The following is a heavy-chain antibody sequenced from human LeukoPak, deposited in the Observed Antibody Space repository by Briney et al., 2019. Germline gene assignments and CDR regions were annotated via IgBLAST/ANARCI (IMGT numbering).Heavy chain of an antibody. Sequence: SQTLSLTCTVSGGSISSGDYYWSWIRQPPGKGLEWIGYIYYSGSTYHNPSLKSRVTISVDTSKNQFSLKLSSVTAADTAVYYCARWNYYDSSGHPELLFDYWGQGTLVTVSS. J-gene: IGHJ4*02. CDR3: ARWNYYDSSGHPELLFDY. V-gene: IGHV4-30-4*01. CDR1: GGSISSGDYY. D-gene: IGHD3-22*01. CDR2: IYYSGST.